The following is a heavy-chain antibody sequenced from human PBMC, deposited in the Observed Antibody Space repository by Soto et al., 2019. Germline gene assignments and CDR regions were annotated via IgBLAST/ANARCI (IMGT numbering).Heavy chain of an antibody. CDR3: ATAEEFGSSRSHYYGMDV. CDR2: IIPIFGTA. J-gene: IGHJ6*02. Sequence: ASVKVSCKASGGTFSSYAISWVRQAPGQGLEWMGGIIPIFGTANYAQKLQGRVTITADESTSTAYMELSSLRSEDTAVYYCATAEEFGSSRSHYYGMDVWGQGTTVTVSS. CDR1: GGTFSSYA. D-gene: IGHD2-2*01. V-gene: IGHV1-69*13.